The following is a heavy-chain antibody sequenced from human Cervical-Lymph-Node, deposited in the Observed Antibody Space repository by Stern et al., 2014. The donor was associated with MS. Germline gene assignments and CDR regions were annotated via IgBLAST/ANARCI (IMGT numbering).Heavy chain of an antibody. V-gene: IGHV1-69*06. CDR3: ARDLND. Sequence: VQLVESGPEVKKPGSSLKVSCRASGGTFSNAAINWVRQAPGQGLEWMGGIIPIFVRTNYAQKFQGRVTIIGDKSTNTTYMELSSLTYEDTAVYYCARDLNDWGQGTLVTVSS. CDR1: GGTFSNAA. CDR2: IIPIFVRT. J-gene: IGHJ4*02.